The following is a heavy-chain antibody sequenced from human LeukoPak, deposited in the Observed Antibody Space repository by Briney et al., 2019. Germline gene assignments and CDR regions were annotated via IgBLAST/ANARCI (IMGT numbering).Heavy chain of an antibody. J-gene: IGHJ4*02. CDR2: IYYSGST. V-gene: IGHV4-39*01. CDR1: GGSISSSSYY. D-gene: IGHD4-17*01. CDR3: ARQAVTRPFDY. Sequence: PSETLSLTCTVSGGSISSSSYYWGWIRQPPGKGLEWIGSIYYSGSTYYNPSLKSRVTISVDTSKNQFSLKLSSVTAADTAVYYCARQAVTRPFDYWGQGTLVTVSS.